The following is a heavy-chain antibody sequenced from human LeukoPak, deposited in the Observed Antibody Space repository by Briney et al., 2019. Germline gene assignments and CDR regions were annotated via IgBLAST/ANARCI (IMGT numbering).Heavy chain of an antibody. CDR2: IIPIFGTV. Sequence: GASVKVSCKASGGTFSSYAISWVRHAPGQGLEWMGGIIPIFGTVNYAQKFQGRVTITADESTSTAYMELSSLRSEDTAVYYCARGEGTIYSSSTYFDYWGQGTLVTVSS. CDR1: GGTFSSYA. CDR3: ARGEGTIYSSSTYFDY. V-gene: IGHV1-69*01. D-gene: IGHD6-13*01. J-gene: IGHJ4*02.